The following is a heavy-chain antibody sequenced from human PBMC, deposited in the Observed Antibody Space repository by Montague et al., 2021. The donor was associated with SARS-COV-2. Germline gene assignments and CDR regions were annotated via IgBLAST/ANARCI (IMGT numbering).Heavy chain of an antibody. J-gene: IGHJ5*02. CDR2: IHSAGRGT. CDR1: GFTFSNSP. V-gene: IGHV3-23*03. Sequence: SLRLSCAASGFTFSNSPMGWVRQAPGKGLDWVSVIHSAGRGTYYADSVQGRFTISRDNLKNTVYLQMNSPRDVDTALYYCAKVGDILTGYSLINLDAWGQGTL. D-gene: IGHD3-9*01. CDR3: AKVGDILTGYSLINLDA.